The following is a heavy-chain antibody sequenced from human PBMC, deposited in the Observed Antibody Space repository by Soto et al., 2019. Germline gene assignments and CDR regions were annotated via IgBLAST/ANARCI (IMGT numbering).Heavy chain of an antibody. D-gene: IGHD2-15*01. V-gene: IGHV1-46*01. Sequence: QVQLVPSGTEVKRPGASVKVSCKASGYTFTTYYMHWVRQAPGQGLEWLGIINPNGGSTTYAQKVQGKVTMTRDTTTSTVYLELSSLRSEDTAVYYCAMAGYCSGGTFFHGTCDYWGQGTLVSVSA. CDR1: GYTFTTYY. CDR2: INPNGGST. CDR3: AMAGYCSGGTFFHGTCDY. J-gene: IGHJ4*02.